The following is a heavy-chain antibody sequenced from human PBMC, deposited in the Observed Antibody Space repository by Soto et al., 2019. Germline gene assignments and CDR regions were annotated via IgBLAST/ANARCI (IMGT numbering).Heavy chain of an antibody. CDR1: GFSVSSNY. Sequence: GVLRLSCAISGFSVSSNYLSWVRQAPGKGLEWVSVHYSGGSTYYADSVQGRFTISRDNAKNSLYLQVNSLRAEDTALYYCAKSNSGTYGGLDYWGQGTLVTVSS. V-gene: IGHV3-53*05. J-gene: IGHJ4*02. D-gene: IGHD1-26*01. CDR3: AKSNSGTYGGLDY. CDR2: HYSGGST.